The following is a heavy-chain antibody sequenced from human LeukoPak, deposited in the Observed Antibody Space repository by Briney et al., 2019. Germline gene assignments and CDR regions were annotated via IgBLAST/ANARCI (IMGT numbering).Heavy chain of an antibody. CDR3: ARGGSSSWYGDC. D-gene: IGHD6-13*01. CDR1: GFTFSDYA. V-gene: IGHV3-30*04. J-gene: IGHJ4*02. Sequence: PGGSLRLSCAASGFTFSDYAIHWVRQAPDKGLEWVAVISSDGRNEYYADSVKGRFTISRDNSKNTLYLQMNSLRPEDTAVYYCARGGSSSWYGDCWSRGTLVTVSS. CDR2: ISSDGRNE.